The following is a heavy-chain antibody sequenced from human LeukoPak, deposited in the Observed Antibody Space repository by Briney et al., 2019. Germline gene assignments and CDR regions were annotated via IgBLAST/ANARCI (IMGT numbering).Heavy chain of an antibody. CDR2: IYYSGST. Sequence: PSETLSLTCTVSGGSISSYYWSWIRQPPGKGLEWIGYIYYSGSTNCNPSLKSRVTISVDTSKNQFSLKLSSVTAADTAVYYCAGDSSGYSVPSYWGQGTLVTVSS. V-gene: IGHV4-59*01. CDR3: AGDSSGYSVPSY. D-gene: IGHD3-22*01. J-gene: IGHJ4*02. CDR1: GGSISSYY.